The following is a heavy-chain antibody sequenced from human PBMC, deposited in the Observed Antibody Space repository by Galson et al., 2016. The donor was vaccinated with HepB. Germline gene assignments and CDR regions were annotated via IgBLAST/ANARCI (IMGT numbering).Heavy chain of an antibody. D-gene: IGHD3-22*01. J-gene: IGHJ2*01. Sequence: SLRLSCAASGFTFSSYAMSWVRQAPGKGLEWVSAISGNAYSTYYADSVKGRFTISRYNSKNTLYVQMNSLRAEDTAVYYCARIGYYDTSGYYYLYWYFDLWGRGTPVTVSS. CDR2: ISGNAYST. CDR3: ARIGYYDTSGYYYLYWYFDL. V-gene: IGHV3-23*01. CDR1: GFTFSSYA.